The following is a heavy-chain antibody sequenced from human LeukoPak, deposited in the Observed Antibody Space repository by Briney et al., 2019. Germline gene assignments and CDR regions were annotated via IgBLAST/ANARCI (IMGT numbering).Heavy chain of an antibody. J-gene: IGHJ6*02. V-gene: IGHV3-21*01. D-gene: IGHD3-9*01. CDR1: GFTFSSYS. CDR2: ISSSSSYI. CDR3: ARDFGDILTGYYGMDV. Sequence: GGSLRLSCAASGFTFSSYSMNWVRQAPGKGLEWVSSISSSSSYIYYADSVKGRFTISRDNAKNSLYLQMNSLRAEDTAVYYSARDFGDILTGYYGMDVWGQGTTVTLSS.